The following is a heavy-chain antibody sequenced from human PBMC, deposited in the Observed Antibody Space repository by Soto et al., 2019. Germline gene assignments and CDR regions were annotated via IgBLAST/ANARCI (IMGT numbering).Heavy chain of an antibody. CDR2: IIRSGSTI. J-gene: IGHJ6*01. CDR1: GLPFNSYE. V-gene: IGHV3-48*03. CDR3: VRGDPQIMIVGPDRGGMDV. D-gene: IGHD3-3*01. Sequence: PGGTLRLSCSASGLPFNSYEMTWFRQAPGKGLEGVSYIIRSGSTIYYADSVKGRFNISIDNAKNSLYLQMNSLRAEDTAVDYCVRGDPQIMIVGPDRGGMDVWGQGTTITFS.